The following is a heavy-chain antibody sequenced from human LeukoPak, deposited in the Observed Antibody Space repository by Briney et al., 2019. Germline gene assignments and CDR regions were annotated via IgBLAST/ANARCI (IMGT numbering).Heavy chain of an antibody. V-gene: IGHV1-8*02. CDR3: ARAAGYSSSWYWYYYYYYMDV. CDR2: MNPNSGNT. D-gene: IGHD6-13*01. CDR1: RGTFSSYA. Sequence: ASVKVSCKASRGTFSSYAISWVRQAPGQGLEWMGWMNPNSGNTGYAQKFQGRVTMTRNTSISTAYMELSSLRSEDTAVYYCARAAGYSSSWYWYYYYYYMDVWGKGTTVTISS. J-gene: IGHJ6*03.